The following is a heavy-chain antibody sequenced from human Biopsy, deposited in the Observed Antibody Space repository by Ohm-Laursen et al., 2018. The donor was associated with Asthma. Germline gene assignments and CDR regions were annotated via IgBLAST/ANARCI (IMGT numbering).Heavy chain of an antibody. CDR2: IYYSGST. J-gene: IGHJ4*02. V-gene: IGHV4-59*01. D-gene: IGHD2-15*01. CDR3: AGFCSGGNCPDH. CDR1: GGSISNYY. Sequence: GTLSLTCIVSGGSISNYYWNWIRQPPGQGLEWIGYIYYSGSTYSNPSLKSRVTISVDTSKKQISLRLSSVIAADTAVYYCAGFCSGGNCPDHWGQGTLVTVSS.